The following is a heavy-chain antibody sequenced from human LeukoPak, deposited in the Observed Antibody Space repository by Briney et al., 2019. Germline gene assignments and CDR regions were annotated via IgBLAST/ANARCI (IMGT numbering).Heavy chain of an antibody. J-gene: IGHJ4*02. Sequence: PSQTLSLTCTVSGGSISSGGYYWSWIRQPPGKGLEWIGYIYHSGSTYYNPSLKSRVTISVDRSKNQFSLKLSSVTAADTAVYYCARGYCSSTSCRRGYFDYWGQGTLVTVSS. CDR2: IYHSGST. CDR3: ARGYCSSTSCRRGYFDY. V-gene: IGHV4-30-2*01. D-gene: IGHD2-2*01. CDR1: GGSISSGGYY.